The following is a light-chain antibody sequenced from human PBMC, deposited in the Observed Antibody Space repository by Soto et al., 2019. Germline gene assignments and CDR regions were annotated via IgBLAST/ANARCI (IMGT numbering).Light chain of an antibody. V-gene: IGLV1-40*01. Sequence: QPVLTQPPSVSGAPGHRVTISCTGSSSNIGAGYDVHWYQQLPGTAPKLLIYGNSNRPSGVPDRFSASKSGTSASLAITGLQAEDEADYYCQSYDSTLSGSGVFGGGTKVTVL. CDR2: GNS. J-gene: IGLJ3*02. CDR3: QSYDSTLSGSGV. CDR1: SSNIGAGYD.